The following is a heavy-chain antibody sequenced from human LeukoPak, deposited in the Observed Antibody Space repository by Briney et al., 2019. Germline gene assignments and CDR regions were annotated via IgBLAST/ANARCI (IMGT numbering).Heavy chain of an antibody. CDR3: ARGLTIFGEGAFDI. V-gene: IGHV4-34*01. D-gene: IGHD3-3*01. J-gene: IGHJ3*02. Sequence: PSETLSLTCAVYGGSFSGYYWSWIRQPPGKGLEGIGEINHSGSTNYNPSLKSRVTISVDTSKNQFSLKLSSVTAADTAVYYCARGLTIFGEGAFDIWGQGTMVTVSS. CDR1: GGSFSGYY. CDR2: INHSGST.